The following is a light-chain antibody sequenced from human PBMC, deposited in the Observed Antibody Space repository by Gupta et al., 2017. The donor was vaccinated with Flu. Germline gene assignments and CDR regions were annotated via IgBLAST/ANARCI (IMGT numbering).Light chain of an antibody. CDR1: QSVSYTSNSKNY. V-gene: IGKV4-1*01. CDR3: QQYYDLPLT. J-gene: IGKJ4*01. Sequence: DIVMTQAPDSLAVSLGERATINCKSSQSVSYTSNSKNYLAWYQQKPGQPPKLLIYWASTRESGVPDRFSGSGSGTDFTLTISSLQAEDVAVYYCQQYYDLPLTFGGGSKVEIK. CDR2: WAS.